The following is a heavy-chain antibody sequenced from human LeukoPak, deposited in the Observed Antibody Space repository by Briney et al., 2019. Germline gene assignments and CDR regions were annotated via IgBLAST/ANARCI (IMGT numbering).Heavy chain of an antibody. V-gene: IGHV3-48*01. Sequence: GGSLRLSCAASGFTFSSYSMNWVRQAPGKGLERVSYIISSSSTIYYADSVKGRFTISRDNAKNLLYRQMNSLRAEDTAVYYCAREGYYDSSGYDSPFGYWGQGALVTVSS. CDR2: IISSSSTI. CDR1: GFTFSSYS. D-gene: IGHD3-22*01. J-gene: IGHJ4*02. CDR3: AREGYYDSSGYDSPFGY.